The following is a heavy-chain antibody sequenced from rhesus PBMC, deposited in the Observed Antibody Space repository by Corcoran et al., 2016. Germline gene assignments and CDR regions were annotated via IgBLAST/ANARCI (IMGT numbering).Heavy chain of an antibody. V-gene: IGHV4-106*01. CDR3: ARDITGTHYGLDS. J-gene: IGHJ6*01. Sequence: QVQLQESGPGLVKPSETLSLTCAVSGGSISDDYHWSWIRQPPGKGLEWIGYIYGSGGGTNYNPSLKSRVTISRDTSKNQFSLKLSSVTAADTAVYYCARDITGTHYGLDSWGQGVVVTVSS. CDR1: GGSISDDYH. D-gene: IGHD1-26*01. CDR2: IYGSGGGT.